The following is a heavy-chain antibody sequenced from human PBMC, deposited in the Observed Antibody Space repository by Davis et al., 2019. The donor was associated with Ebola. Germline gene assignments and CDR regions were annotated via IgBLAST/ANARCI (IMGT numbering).Heavy chain of an antibody. CDR2: IYHSGST. D-gene: IGHD2-21*01. V-gene: IGHV4-4*02. Sequence: PSETLSLTCAVSGGSISSSNWWSWVRQPPGKGLEWIGEIYHSGSTNYNPSLKSRVTISVDTSKNQFSLKLSSVTAADTAVYYCARYALILVREGRGGYYGMDVWGQGTTVTVSS. CDR3: ARYALILVREGRGGYYGMDV. CDR1: GGSISSSNW. J-gene: IGHJ6*02.